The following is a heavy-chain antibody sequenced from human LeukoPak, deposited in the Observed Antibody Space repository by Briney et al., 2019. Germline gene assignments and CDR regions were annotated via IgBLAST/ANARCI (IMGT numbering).Heavy chain of an antibody. CDR1: GYTFTGYY. J-gene: IGHJ5*02. D-gene: IGHD4-11*01. V-gene: IGHV1-2*02. Sequence: ASVKVSCKASGYTFTGYYMHWVRQAPGQGLEWMGWINPNSGGTSYAQKFQGRVTVTRDTSISTAYMELSRLRSDDTAVYYCASSPAPTTAWFDPWGQGTLVTVSS. CDR2: INPNSGGT. CDR3: ASSPAPTTAWFDP.